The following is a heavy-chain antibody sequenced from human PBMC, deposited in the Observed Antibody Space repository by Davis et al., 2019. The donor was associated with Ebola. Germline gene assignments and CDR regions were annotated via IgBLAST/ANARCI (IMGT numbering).Heavy chain of an antibody. D-gene: IGHD2-15*01. CDR2: ISGSGGST. V-gene: IGHV3-23*01. Sequence: GESLKISCAASGFTFRSYGMHWVRQAPGKGLEWVSAISGSGGSTYYADSVKGRFTISRDNSKNTLYLQMNSLRAEDTAVYYCATEVVRSADYWGQGTLVTVSS. CDR3: ATEVVRSADY. CDR1: GFTFRSYG. J-gene: IGHJ4*02.